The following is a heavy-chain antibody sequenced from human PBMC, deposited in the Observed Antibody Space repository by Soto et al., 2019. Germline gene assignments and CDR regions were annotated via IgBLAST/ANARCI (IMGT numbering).Heavy chain of an antibody. V-gene: IGHV4-39*01. CDR3: ARSRTLLDAFDF. Sequence: QLQLQESGPGLVKPSETLSLTCTVSGGSISSSSYYWGWIRQPPGKGLEWIGSIYYSGSTYYNPSLKSRVTMSVDTSKNQFSLKLSSVTAADTAVYYCARSRTLLDAFDFWGQGTMVTVSS. CDR1: GGSISSSSYY. J-gene: IGHJ3*01. CDR2: IYYSGST.